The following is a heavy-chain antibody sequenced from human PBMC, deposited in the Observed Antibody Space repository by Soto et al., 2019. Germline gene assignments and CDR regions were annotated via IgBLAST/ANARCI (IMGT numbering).Heavy chain of an antibody. J-gene: IGHJ4*02. CDR2: ISSSGSTI. CDR3: ARDLPSGNYYDSSGYDDY. Sequence: GGSLRLSCAASGFTFSDYYMSWIRQAPGKGLEWVSYISSSGSTIYYADSVKGRFTISRDNAKNSLYLQMNSLRAEDTAVYYCARDLPSGNYYDSSGYDDYWGQGTLVTVSS. V-gene: IGHV3-11*01. D-gene: IGHD3-22*01. CDR1: GFTFSDYY.